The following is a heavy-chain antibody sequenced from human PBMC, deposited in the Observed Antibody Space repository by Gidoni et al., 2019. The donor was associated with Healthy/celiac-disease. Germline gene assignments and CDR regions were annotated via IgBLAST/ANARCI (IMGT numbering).Heavy chain of an antibody. D-gene: IGHD6-19*01. CDR3: AREHRRSGWYLMGGSWFDP. CDR2: ISYDGSNK. V-gene: IGHV3-30*01. Sequence: QVQLVESGGGVVQRGRSLRLSCAATGVTVSSYVMHWVRQTPGKGLEWVAVISYDGSNKYYADSVKGRFTISRDNSKNTLYLQMNSLRAEDTAVYYCAREHRRSGWYLMGGSWFDPWGQGTLVTVSS. J-gene: IGHJ5*02. CDR1: GVTVSSYV.